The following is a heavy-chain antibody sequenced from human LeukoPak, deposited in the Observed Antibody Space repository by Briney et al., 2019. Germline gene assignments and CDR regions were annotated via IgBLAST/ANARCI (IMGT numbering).Heavy chain of an antibody. V-gene: IGHV1-69*05. CDR1: GGTFSSYA. CDR3: ARGPLGHYYYMDV. J-gene: IGHJ6*03. Sequence: SVKVSCKASGGTFSSYAISWVRQATGQGLEWMGGIIPIFGTANYAQKFQGRVTITTDESTSTAYMELSSLRSEDTAVYYCARGPLGHYYYMDVWGKGTTVTVSS. CDR2: IIPIFGTA.